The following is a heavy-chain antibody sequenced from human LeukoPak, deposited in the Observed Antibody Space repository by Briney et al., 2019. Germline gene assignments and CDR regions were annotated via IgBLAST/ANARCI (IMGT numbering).Heavy chain of an antibody. Sequence: GRSLRLSCAVSGFTFSTYSMHWVSQAPGKGLEWVAVISYDGSYQFCADSVKGRFTISRDNSKNTLYLQMNSLRAEDTAVYYCAKDQQQLAYFDYWGQGTLVTVSS. CDR2: ISYDGSYQ. D-gene: IGHD6-13*01. CDR1: GFTFSTYS. J-gene: IGHJ4*02. CDR3: AKDQQQLAYFDY. V-gene: IGHV3-30*04.